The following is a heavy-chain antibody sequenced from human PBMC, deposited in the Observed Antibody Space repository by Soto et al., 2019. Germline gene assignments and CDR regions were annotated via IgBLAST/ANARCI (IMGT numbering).Heavy chain of an antibody. CDR2: IWYDGSNK. CDR3: ARGYCSGGSCYIDYYMDV. Sequence: GGSLRLSSAASGFPFSSYCMHWVRQAPGKGLEWVAVIWYDGSNKYYADSVKGRFTISRDNSKNTLYLQMNSLRAEDTAVYYCARGYCSGGSCYIDYYMDVWGKGTTVTVSS. J-gene: IGHJ6*03. V-gene: IGHV3-33*01. D-gene: IGHD2-15*01. CDR1: GFPFSSYC.